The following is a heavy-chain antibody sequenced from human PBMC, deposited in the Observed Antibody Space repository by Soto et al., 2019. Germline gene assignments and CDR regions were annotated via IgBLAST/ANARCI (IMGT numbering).Heavy chain of an antibody. V-gene: IGHV4-59*01. J-gene: IGHJ4*02. Sequence: QVRLQESGPGLVKPSETLSLTCTVSGGSISSYYWSWIRQPPGKGLERIGYISYNGSTNNNPSLKSRVSISVDPSKNPFSPKLSFVTAADTADYYCASAPGTTSNYWGQGTLVTVSS. D-gene: IGHD1-1*01. CDR1: GGSISSYY. CDR2: ISYNGST. CDR3: ASAPGTTSNY.